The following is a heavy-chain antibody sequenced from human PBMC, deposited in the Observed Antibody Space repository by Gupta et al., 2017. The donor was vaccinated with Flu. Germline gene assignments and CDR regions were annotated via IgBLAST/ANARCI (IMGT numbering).Heavy chain of an antibody. CDR2: IFSSDDK. V-gene: IGHV2-26*01. D-gene: IGHD3-9*01. CDR3: ARLQVDYNILTASHLGVNLIDY. J-gene: IGHJ4*02. CDR1: GFSLSNVRMG. Sequence: QVTLKESGPVVVKPTETLTLTCTVSGFSLSNVRMGVSWIRQPPGRALEWLAHIFSSDDKSYSPSLQSRLTISRDSSKSQVVLSMANVGPADTATYFCARLQVDYNILTASHLGVNLIDYWGRGTLVTVSS.